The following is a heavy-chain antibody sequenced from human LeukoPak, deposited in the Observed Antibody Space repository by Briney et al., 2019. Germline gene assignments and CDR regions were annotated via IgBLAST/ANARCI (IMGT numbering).Heavy chain of an antibody. CDR1: GFTFITYA. J-gene: IGHJ4*02. Sequence: GGSLSLSCEASGFTFITYAMSWVRQAPGKGLQWVSGISGTDSGTYYTDSVKGRFTISRDTSKNTVYLQIDSLRAEDTAVYYCAKCMSGSGVCLNFDSWGQGILVTVSS. D-gene: IGHD2-21*02. CDR2: ISGTDSGT. CDR3: AKCMSGSGVCLNFDS. V-gene: IGHV3-23*01.